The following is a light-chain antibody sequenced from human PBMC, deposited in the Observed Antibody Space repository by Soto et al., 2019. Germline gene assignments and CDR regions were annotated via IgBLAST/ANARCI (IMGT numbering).Light chain of an antibody. CDR2: TND. Sequence: QSVLTQTPSAPESPGQRVTISCSGSSSNIGRNTVSWYQQLAGTAPKLLIYTNDQRPSGVLDRFSGSKSGTSASLAISGLQSEDDADYYCASWDDSLNGYVFGTGTKVTVL. V-gene: IGLV1-44*01. CDR3: ASWDDSLNGYV. J-gene: IGLJ1*01. CDR1: SSNIGRNT.